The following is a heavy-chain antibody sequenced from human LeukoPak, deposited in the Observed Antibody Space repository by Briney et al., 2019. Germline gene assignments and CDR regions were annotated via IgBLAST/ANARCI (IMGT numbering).Heavy chain of an antibody. CDR1: GGSISSSSYY. V-gene: IGHV4-39*01. D-gene: IGHD2-15*01. Sequence: PSETLSLTCTVSGGSISSSSYYWGWLRQPPGKGLEWIGSIYYSGSTYYNPSLKSRVTISVDTSKNQFSLKLSSVTAADTAVYYCARVALIVVIAGDYMDVWGKGTTVTVSS. CDR3: ARVALIVVIAGDYMDV. J-gene: IGHJ6*03. CDR2: IYYSGST.